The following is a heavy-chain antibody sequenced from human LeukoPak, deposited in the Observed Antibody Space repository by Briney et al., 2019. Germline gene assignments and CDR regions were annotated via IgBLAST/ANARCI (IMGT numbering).Heavy chain of an antibody. J-gene: IGHJ4*02. CDR1: GFTFSNYA. CDR3: AKDGGYSYGLRLPFPDY. D-gene: IGHD5-18*01. V-gene: IGHV3-30*18. Sequence: GGSLRLSCAASGFTFSNYAMAWVRQAPGKGLEWVAVISYNGSNKYYADSVKGRFTISRDNSKNTLYLQMNSLRAEDTAVYYCAKDGGYSYGLRLPFPDYWGQGTLVTVSS. CDR2: ISYNGSNK.